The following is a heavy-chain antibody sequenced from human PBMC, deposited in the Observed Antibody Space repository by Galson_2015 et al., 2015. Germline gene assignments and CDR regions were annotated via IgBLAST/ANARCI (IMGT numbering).Heavy chain of an antibody. CDR3: ARDGAIFGVDTEYFQH. J-gene: IGHJ1*01. V-gene: IGHV3-33*01. CDR1: GFTFSSYG. Sequence: SLRLSCAASGFTFSSYGMHWVRQAPGKGLEWVAVIWYDGSNKYYADSVKGRFTISRDNSKNTLYLQMNSLRAEDTAVYYCARDGAIFGVDTEYFQHWGQGTLVTVSS. D-gene: IGHD3-3*01. CDR2: IWYDGSNK.